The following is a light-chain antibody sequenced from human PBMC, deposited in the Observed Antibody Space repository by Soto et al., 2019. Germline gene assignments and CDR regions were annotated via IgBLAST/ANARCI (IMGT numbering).Light chain of an antibody. J-gene: IGKJ4*01. V-gene: IGKV4-1*01. CDR2: WAS. CDR3: QQYYSIPFS. CDR1: QSVLYRSNNKNY. Sequence: DIVMTQSPDSLAVSLGERATINCKSSQSVLYRSNNKNYLTWYQQKPGQPPKLLIYWASTRESGVPDRFSGSGSGTDFTLTISSLQAEDVAVYYCQQYYSIPFSFGGRTKVEIK.